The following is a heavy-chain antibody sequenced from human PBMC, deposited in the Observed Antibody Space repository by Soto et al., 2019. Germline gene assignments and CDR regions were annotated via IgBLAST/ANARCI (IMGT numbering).Heavy chain of an antibody. CDR1: GFTFSHYW. V-gene: IGHV3-7*05. CDR2: IKQDGGEK. D-gene: IGHD3-10*01. J-gene: IGHJ5*02. Sequence: ESGGGLVQPGGSLRLSCAASGFTFSHYWMSWVRQVPGKGLEWVANIKQDGGEKYYVDSVNGRFTISRDNAKNSVYLQMSSLRAEDTAAYYCARVSFGSGTVSDHWGQGTLVTVSS. CDR3: ARVSFGSGTVSDH.